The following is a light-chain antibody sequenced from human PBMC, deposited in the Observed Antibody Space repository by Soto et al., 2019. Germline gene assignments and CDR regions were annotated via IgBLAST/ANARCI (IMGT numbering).Light chain of an antibody. V-gene: IGKV3-20*01. CDR3: QQYGSSPRT. Sequence: ETVLTRSPGTLSLSPAKVGSLCFIASQSISSNYLAWYQQRPGQAPRLLIYGASSRASGIPDRFSGSGSGTEFTLTISRLEPEDFAVYYCQQYGSSPRTFGQGTKVDIK. CDR2: GAS. J-gene: IGKJ1*01. CDR1: QSISSNY.